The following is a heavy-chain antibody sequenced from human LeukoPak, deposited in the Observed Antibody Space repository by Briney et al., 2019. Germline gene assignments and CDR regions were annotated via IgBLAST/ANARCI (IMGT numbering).Heavy chain of an antibody. CDR2: MNPNSGGT. Sequence: ASVKVSCKASGYTFTSYDINWVRQATGQGLEWMGWMNPNSGGTNYAQKFQGRVTMTRDTSISTAYMELSRLRSDDTAVYYCARESHFGVVIIPPYFDYWGQGTLVTVSS. CDR1: GYTFTSYD. D-gene: IGHD3-3*01. J-gene: IGHJ4*02. V-gene: IGHV1-2*02. CDR3: ARESHFGVVIIPPYFDY.